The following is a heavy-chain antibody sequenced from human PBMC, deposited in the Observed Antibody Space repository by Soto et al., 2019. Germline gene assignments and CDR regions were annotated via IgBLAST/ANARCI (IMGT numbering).Heavy chain of an antibody. D-gene: IGHD3-22*01. V-gene: IGHV3-23*01. J-gene: IGHJ4*02. CDR1: GFTFYNYG. CDR2: ISGSASDT. Sequence: DVQLLEYGGGLVRPGESLRLSCSASGFTFYNYGMSWVRQAPGKGLEWVSAISGSASDTHYGVSVKGRFVISRDNSNNSLYLRTSSLRAADTDVYYCAKDLRYDISGYFDSWGQGILVTVSS. CDR3: AKDLRYDISGYFDS.